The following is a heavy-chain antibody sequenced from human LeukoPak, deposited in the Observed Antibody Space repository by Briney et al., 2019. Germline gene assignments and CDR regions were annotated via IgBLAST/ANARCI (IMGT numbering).Heavy chain of an antibody. Sequence: SETLSLTCAVYGASFSGYYWSRIRQSPGKGLEWIGEINHSGSTNYNPSLKSRISISVDTSKNQFSLKLSSVTAADTAVYYCARQPWGIRGVQRRGWFDPWGQGTLVTVSS. V-gene: IGHV4-34*01. CDR2: INHSGST. J-gene: IGHJ5*02. CDR3: ARQPWGIRGVQRRGWFDP. D-gene: IGHD3-10*01. CDR1: GASFSGYY.